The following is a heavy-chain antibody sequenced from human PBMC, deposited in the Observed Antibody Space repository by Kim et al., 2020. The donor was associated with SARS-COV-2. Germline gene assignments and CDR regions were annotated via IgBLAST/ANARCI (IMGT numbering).Heavy chain of an antibody. CDR1: GFTFSGSA. V-gene: IGHV3-73*01. CDR2: IRSKANSYAT. CDR3: TRHEPTVTTIGMDV. D-gene: IGHD4-17*01. Sequence: GGSLRLSCAASGFTFSGSAVHWVRQTSGKGLEWVGRIRSKANSYATACAASVKGRFTISRDDSKNTAYLQMNSLKTEDTAVYYCTRHEPTVTTIGMDVWGQGTTVTVSS. J-gene: IGHJ6*02.